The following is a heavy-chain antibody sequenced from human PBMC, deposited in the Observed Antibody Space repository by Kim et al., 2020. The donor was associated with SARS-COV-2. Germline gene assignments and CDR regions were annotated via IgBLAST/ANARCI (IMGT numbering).Heavy chain of an antibody. CDR1: GFTFSSYG. Sequence: GGSLRLSCAASGFTFSSYGMHWVRQAPGKGLEWVAVIWYDGSNKYYADSVKGRFTISRDNSKNTLYLQMNSLRAEDTAVYYCARDASPMITFGGVIPYYYYYYGMDVWGQGTTVTVSS. V-gene: IGHV3-33*01. D-gene: IGHD3-16*02. CDR3: ARDASPMITFGGVIPYYYYYYGMDV. CDR2: IWYDGSNK. J-gene: IGHJ6*02.